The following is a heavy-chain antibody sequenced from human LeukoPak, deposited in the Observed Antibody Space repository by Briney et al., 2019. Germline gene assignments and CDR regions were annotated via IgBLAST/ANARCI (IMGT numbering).Heavy chain of an antibody. CDR2: IYYSGST. CDR1: GGSISSSSYY. CDR3: AREDDSYGYPYPFDY. V-gene: IGHV4-39*07. D-gene: IGHD5-18*01. Sequence: PSETLSLTCTVSGGSISSSSYYWGWVRRPPGKGLEWIGSIYYSGSTYYNPSLKSRVTISVDTSKDQFSLKLSSVTAADTAVYYCAREDDSYGYPYPFDYWGQGTLVTVSS. J-gene: IGHJ4*02.